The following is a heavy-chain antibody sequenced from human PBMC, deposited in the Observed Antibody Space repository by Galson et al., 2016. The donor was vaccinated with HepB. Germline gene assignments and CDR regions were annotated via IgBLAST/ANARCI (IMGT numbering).Heavy chain of an antibody. V-gene: IGHV3-11*06. J-gene: IGHJ4*02. CDR3: ARDRGSYCGGDCSDYYFDY. CDR1: GFTFSDYY. D-gene: IGHD2-21*02. CDR2: ISVTSTYT. Sequence: CAASGFTFSDYYMSWIRQAPGKGLEWVSYISVTSTYTNYADSVKGRFTVSRDNAKNSLYLQMNTLRAEDTAIYYCARDRGSYCGGDCSDYYFDYWGQGTLVTVSS.